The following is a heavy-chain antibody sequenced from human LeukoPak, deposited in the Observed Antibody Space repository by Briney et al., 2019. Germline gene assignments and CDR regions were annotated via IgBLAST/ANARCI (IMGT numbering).Heavy chain of an antibody. CDR3: AKTRPNSSGYPRGWFDP. CDR1: GFTFSSYN. Sequence: GGSLRLSCAASGFTFSSYNMHWVRQAPGKGLEYVSAISSDGGNTYYANSVKGRFTISRDNSRDTVYPQMGSLRVEDMAVYYCAKTRPNSSGYPRGWFDPWGQGTLVTVSS. V-gene: IGHV3-64*01. CDR2: ISSDGGNT. D-gene: IGHD3-22*01. J-gene: IGHJ5*02.